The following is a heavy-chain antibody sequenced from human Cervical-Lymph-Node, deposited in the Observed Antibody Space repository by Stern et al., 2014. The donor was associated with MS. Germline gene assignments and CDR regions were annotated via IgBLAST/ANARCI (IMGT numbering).Heavy chain of an antibody. V-gene: IGHV3-11*01. D-gene: IGHD6-13*01. CDR1: GFTFSDSY. CDR3: AKGRGSSWYEH. CDR2: IDSSASVK. Sequence: VQLVESGGGLVKPGGSLRLSCTASGFTFSDSYISWIRQAPGKGLEWVSYIDSSASVKFYADSVKSRFTISRDNAKNSLYLQMNSLRAEDTALYYCAKGRGSSWYEHWGQGTLVTVSS. J-gene: IGHJ5*02.